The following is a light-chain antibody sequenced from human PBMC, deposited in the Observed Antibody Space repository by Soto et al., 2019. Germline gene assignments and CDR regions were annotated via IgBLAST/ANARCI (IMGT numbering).Light chain of an antibody. CDR1: QSIAIW. CDR3: EKYGSYPWG. Sequence: DIRLTQSACTRSAAVKNRVLITRRASQSIAIWLAWYHQKPGKAPKALIYDASRLESGVPSRFSGSGSGTEFTLTISCLQPDDFATYYCEKYGSYPWGFGQGTKLDIK. J-gene: IGKJ1*01. V-gene: IGKV1-5*01. CDR2: DAS.